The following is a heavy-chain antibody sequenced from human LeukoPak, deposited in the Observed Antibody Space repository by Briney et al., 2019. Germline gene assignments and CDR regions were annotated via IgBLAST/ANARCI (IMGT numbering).Heavy chain of an antibody. CDR3: ARSPSIMVRGVFWGRRTVGLYFDS. CDR2: ISSSSSYI. V-gene: IGHV3-21*01. Sequence: PGGSLRLSCAASGFTFSSYSMNWVRQAPGKGLEWVSSISSSSSYIYYADSVKGRFTISRDNAKNSLYLQMNSLRVEDTAIYYCARSPSIMVRGVFWGRRTVGLYFDSWGQGTLVTVSS. D-gene: IGHD3-10*01. J-gene: IGHJ4*02. CDR1: GFTFSSYS.